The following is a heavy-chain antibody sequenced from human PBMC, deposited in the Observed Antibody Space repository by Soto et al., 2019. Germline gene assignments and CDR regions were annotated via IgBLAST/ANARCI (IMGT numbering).Heavy chain of an antibody. J-gene: IGHJ4*02. CDR1: GYAFTTYG. Sequence: QVHLVQSGAEVKKPGASVKVSCKGSGYAFTTYGITWVRQALGQGLEWMGWISAHNGNTNYEQKLQGRVTVTRDTSTSTAYMELRSLRSDDTAVYYCARGRYGDYWGQGALVTVSS. CDR3: ARGRYGDY. D-gene: IGHD1-1*01. CDR2: ISAHNGNT. V-gene: IGHV1-18*01.